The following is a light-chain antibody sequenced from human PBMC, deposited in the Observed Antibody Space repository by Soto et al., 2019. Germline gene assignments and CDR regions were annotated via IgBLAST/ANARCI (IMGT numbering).Light chain of an antibody. CDR3: SSYTSDNRSYV. CDR1: SSDVGAYTS. V-gene: IGLV2-14*01. J-gene: IGLJ1*01. CDR2: EVN. Sequence: QSALTQPASASASPGQSITISCTGTSSDVGAYTSVSWYQQHPGKVPKVVIYEVNNRPSGVSNRFSGSKSGNTASLTISGLQAEDEAHYYCSSYTSDNRSYVFGTGTKVTVL.